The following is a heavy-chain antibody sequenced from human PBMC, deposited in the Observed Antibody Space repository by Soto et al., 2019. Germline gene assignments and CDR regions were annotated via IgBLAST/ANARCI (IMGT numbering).Heavy chain of an antibody. CDR1: GGSISSGGYS. V-gene: IGHV4-30-2*01. Sequence: SETLSLTCAVSGGSISSGGYSWSWIRQPPGKGLEWIGYIYHSGSTYYNPSLKSRVTISVDRSKNQFSLKLSSVTAADTAVYYCARAPRHWFDPWGQGTLVTVSS. J-gene: IGHJ5*02. CDR3: ARAPRHWFDP. CDR2: IYHSGST.